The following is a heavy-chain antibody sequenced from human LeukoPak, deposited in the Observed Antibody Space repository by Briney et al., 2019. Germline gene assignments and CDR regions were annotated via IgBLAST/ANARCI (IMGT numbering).Heavy chain of an antibody. Sequence: ASVKVSCKASGYSFTGYYMHWVRQATRQRLEWMGWINPNSGGTNYAQKFQGRVTMTRDTSISTVYMELSSLRSDDAAVYFCATEGGPGLDFWGQGTLVTVSS. CDR1: GYSFTGYY. CDR2: INPNSGGT. V-gene: IGHV1-2*02. D-gene: IGHD1-14*01. CDR3: ATEGGPGLDF. J-gene: IGHJ4*02.